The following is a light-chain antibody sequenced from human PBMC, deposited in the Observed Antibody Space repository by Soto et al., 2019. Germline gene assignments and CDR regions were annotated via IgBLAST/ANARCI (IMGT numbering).Light chain of an antibody. Sequence: QAVVTQEPSLTVSPGGTVTLTCGSITGTVTTGHAPYWFQQKPGQAPRTLIYETTNRHSWTPARFSGSLLGGKAALTLSGAQPEDEAEYYCLPSDSGARVFGGGTKLTVL. CDR3: LPSDSGARV. CDR1: TGTVTTGHA. J-gene: IGLJ2*01. V-gene: IGLV7-46*01. CDR2: ETT.